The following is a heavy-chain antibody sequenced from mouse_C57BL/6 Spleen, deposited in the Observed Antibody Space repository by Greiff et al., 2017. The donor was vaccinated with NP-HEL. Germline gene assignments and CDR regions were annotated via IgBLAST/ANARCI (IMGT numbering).Heavy chain of an antibody. V-gene: IGHV1-81*01. Sequence: VQRVESGAELARPGASVKLSCKASGYTFTSYGISWVKQRPGPGLEWIGDIYPRSGNTYYIDKFKGKATLTADKAYSTAYMELRSLTSEDSAVYFCARKTAQGTWYFDYWGQGTTLTVSS. CDR3: ARKTAQGTWYFDY. CDR1: GYTFTSYG. J-gene: IGHJ2*01. D-gene: IGHD3-2*02. CDR2: IYPRSGNT.